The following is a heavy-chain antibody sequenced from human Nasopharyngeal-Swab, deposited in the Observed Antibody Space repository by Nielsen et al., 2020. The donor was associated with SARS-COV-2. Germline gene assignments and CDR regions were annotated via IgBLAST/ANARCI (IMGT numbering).Heavy chain of an antibody. CDR1: GGSISSGGYY. CDR2: IYYSGST. D-gene: IGHD4-17*01. Sequence: LRLSCTVSGGSISSGGYYWSWIRQHPGKGLEWIGYIYYSGSTYYNPSLKSRVTISVDTSKNQFSLKLSSVTAADTAVYYCARGTAYGDYWYFDLWGRGTLVTVSS. J-gene: IGHJ2*01. V-gene: IGHV4-31*03. CDR3: ARGTAYGDYWYFDL.